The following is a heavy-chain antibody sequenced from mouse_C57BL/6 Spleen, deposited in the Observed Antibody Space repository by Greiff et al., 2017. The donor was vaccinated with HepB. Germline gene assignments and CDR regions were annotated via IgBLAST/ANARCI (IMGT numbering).Heavy chain of an antibody. CDR1: GFTFTDYY. D-gene: IGHD4-1*01. V-gene: IGHV7-3*01. Sequence: EVKVVESGGGLVQPGGSLSLSCAASGFTFTDYYMSWVRQPPGKALEWLGFIRNKANGYTTEYSASVKGRFTISRDNSQSILYLQMNALRAEDSATYYCARYLPGTPFAYWGQGTLVTVSA. J-gene: IGHJ3*01. CDR2: IRNKANGYTT. CDR3: ARYLPGTPFAY.